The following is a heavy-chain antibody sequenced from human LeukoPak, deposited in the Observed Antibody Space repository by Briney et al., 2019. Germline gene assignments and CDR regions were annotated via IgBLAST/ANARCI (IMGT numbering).Heavy chain of an antibody. Sequence: GGSLRLSCAASGFTFSSYSMNWVRQAPGKGLEWVSSISSSSSYIYYADSVKGRFTISRDNAKNSLYLQMNSLRAEDTAVYYCARASTEVVGTFDYWGQGTLVTVSS. D-gene: IGHD2-21*02. CDR2: ISSSSSYI. J-gene: IGHJ4*02. CDR3: ARASTEVVGTFDY. CDR1: GFTFSSYS. V-gene: IGHV3-21*01.